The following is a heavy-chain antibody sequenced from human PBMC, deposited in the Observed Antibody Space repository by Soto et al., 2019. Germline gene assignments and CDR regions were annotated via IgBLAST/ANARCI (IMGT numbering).Heavy chain of an antibody. CDR2: IYYTGTT. Sequence: PSETLSLTCTVSGGSITSYYWSWIRQPPGKGLEWIGYIYYTGTTNYNPSLKSRVTISVDTSKNQFFLKLSSVTAADTAVYYCAREVSSTSWYVDSWGQGTPVTVSS. CDR1: GGSITSYY. V-gene: IGHV4-59*12. CDR3: AREVSSTSWYVDS. D-gene: IGHD6-13*01. J-gene: IGHJ4*02.